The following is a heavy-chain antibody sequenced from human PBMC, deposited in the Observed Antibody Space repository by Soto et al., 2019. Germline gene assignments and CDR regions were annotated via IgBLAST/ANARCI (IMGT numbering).Heavy chain of an antibody. CDR2: INRDGSVK. J-gene: IGHJ4*02. V-gene: IGHV3-74*01. CDR1: GFTFSDYR. CDR3: TRFPTFDY. Sequence: EVQLVESGGDLVQPGGSLRLSCVVSGFTFSDYRMHWVRQDPGKGLVWVSNINRDGSVKYYADSVKGRFTISRDNGRNTLYLQMNNVRAEDTAVYYCTRFPTFDYWGQGTLVSVSS.